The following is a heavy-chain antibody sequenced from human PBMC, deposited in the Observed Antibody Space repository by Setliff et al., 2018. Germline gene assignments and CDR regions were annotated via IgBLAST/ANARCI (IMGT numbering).Heavy chain of an antibody. D-gene: IGHD3-22*01. CDR2: IYYSGST. CDR3: ASAPLLYSDSSGLSGTFDI. J-gene: IGHJ3*02. Sequence: SETLSLTCTVSGGSISSGDYYWSWIRQPPGKGLEFVGYIYYSGSTYYNPSLKSRVTISIDTSKNQFSLKVNSVTAADTAVYYCASAPLLYSDSSGLSGTFDIWGQGTMGTV. V-gene: IGHV4-30-4*08. CDR1: GGSISSGDYY.